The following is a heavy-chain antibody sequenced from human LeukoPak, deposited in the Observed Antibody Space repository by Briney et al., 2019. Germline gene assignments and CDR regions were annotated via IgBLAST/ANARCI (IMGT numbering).Heavy chain of an antibody. CDR2: ISGSGGSA. V-gene: IGHV3-23*01. D-gene: IGHD4-17*01. Sequence: GGSLRLSCAASGFTFSSYAMSWVRQAPGKGLEWVSAISGSGGSAYYADSVKGRFTISRDNSKNTLYLQMNSLRAEDTAVYYCAKPPAEVTTYYFDYWGQGTLVTVSS. CDR1: GFTFSSYA. CDR3: AKPPAEVTTYYFDY. J-gene: IGHJ4*02.